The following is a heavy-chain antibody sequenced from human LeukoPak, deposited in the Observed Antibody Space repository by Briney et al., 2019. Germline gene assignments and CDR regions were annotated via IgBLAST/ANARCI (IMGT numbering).Heavy chain of an antibody. CDR1: GFTFSSYA. Sequence: PGGSLRLSCAASGFTFSSYAMSWVRQAPGKGLEWVSGISGSGGTTYYAESVKGRFTISRDNSENTLYLQMNSLRAEDTAVYYCAKGSYCDYWGQGTLVTVSS. V-gene: IGHV3-23*01. CDR2: ISGSGGTT. CDR3: AKGSYCDY. J-gene: IGHJ4*02.